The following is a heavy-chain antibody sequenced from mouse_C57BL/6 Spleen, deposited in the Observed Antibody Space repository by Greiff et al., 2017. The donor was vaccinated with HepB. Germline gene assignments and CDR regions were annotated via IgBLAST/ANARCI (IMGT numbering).Heavy chain of an antibody. CDR1: GYTFTSYW. CDR3: ARGCEGYYFDY. V-gene: IGHV1-69*01. Sequence: QVQLQQSGAELVMPGASVKLSCKASGYTFTSYWMHWVKQRPGQGLEWIGEIDPSDSYTNYNQKFKGKSTLTVDKSSSTAYIQLSSLTSEDSAVYYCARGCEGYYFDYWGQGTTLTVSS. J-gene: IGHJ2*01. CDR2: IDPSDSYT.